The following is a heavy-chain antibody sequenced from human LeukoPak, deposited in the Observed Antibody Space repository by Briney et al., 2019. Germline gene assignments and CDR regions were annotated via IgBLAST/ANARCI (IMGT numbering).Heavy chain of an antibody. CDR1: GGTFSSYA. Sequence: ASVKVSCKASGGTFSSYAISWVRQAPGQGLEWMGGIIPIFGTANYAQKFQGRVTITADKSTSTAYMELSSLRSEDTAVYYCARHTYSGYDYNWFDPWGQGTLVTVSS. D-gene: IGHD5-12*01. CDR3: ARHTYSGYDYNWFDP. CDR2: IIPIFGTA. V-gene: IGHV1-69*06. J-gene: IGHJ5*02.